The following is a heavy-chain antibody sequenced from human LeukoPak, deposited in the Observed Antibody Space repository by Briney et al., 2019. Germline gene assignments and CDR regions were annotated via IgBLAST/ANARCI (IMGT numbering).Heavy chain of an antibody. CDR1: GFTFSSYA. Sequence: GGSLRLSCAASGFTFSSYAMSWVGQAPGKRLEWLSSISGSGSSTYYADSVKGRFTISRDNSKNTLYVQMNSLRAEDTAVYSCAKGLQWELPFDYWGQGTLFTVSS. V-gene: IGHV3-23*01. CDR3: AKGLQWELPFDY. D-gene: IGHD1-26*01. CDR2: ISGSGSST. J-gene: IGHJ4*02.